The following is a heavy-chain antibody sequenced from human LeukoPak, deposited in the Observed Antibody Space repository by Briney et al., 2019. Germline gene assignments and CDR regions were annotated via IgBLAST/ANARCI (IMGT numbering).Heavy chain of an antibody. Sequence: PGGSLRLSCAASGFTFSSYWMSWVRQAPGKGLEWVANIKQDGSEKYYVDSVKGRFTISRDNAKNSLYLQMNSPRAEDTAVYYCARDLPTIFGVDKGGYWGQGTLVTVSS. CDR3: ARDLPTIFGVDKGGY. CDR2: IKQDGSEK. D-gene: IGHD3-3*01. CDR1: GFTFSSYW. V-gene: IGHV3-7*01. J-gene: IGHJ4*02.